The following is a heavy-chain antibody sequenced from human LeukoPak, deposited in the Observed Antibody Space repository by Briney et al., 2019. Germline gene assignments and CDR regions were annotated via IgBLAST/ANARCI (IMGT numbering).Heavy chain of an antibody. J-gene: IGHJ4*02. Sequence: PGGSLRLSCAASGFTFSTYAMHWVRQAPGKGLEWVTVISYNGNNKYCADSMKGRFTISRDNSKNALYLQMNSLKVEDTAVYYCARAALSSGWKAGVNYWGQGTLVTVSS. CDR1: GFTFSTYA. D-gene: IGHD6-19*01. CDR3: ARAALSSGWKAGVNY. V-gene: IGHV3-30*04. CDR2: ISYNGNNK.